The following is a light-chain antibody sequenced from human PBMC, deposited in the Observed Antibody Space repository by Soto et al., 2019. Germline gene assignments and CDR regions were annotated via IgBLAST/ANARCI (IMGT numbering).Light chain of an antibody. CDR2: GAS. J-gene: IGKJ2*01. CDR3: QQYGSSGYT. CDR1: QSVSSSY. Sequence: EIVLTQSPGTLSLSPGERATLSCRASQSVSSSYLAWYQQKPGQAPRLLIYGASSRATGITYRVSGSGSGTDFTLTISRLEPEDFAVYYCQQYGSSGYTFGQGTKLEIK. V-gene: IGKV3-20*01.